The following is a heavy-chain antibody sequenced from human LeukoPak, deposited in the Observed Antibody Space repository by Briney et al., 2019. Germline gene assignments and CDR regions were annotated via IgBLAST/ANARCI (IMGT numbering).Heavy chain of an antibody. CDR2: INHSGST. D-gene: IGHD3-22*01. CDR1: GGSFSGYY. CDR3: ARGKDHGKITMIVGSRGHDAFDI. V-gene: IGHV4-34*01. Sequence: SESLSLTCAVYGGSFSGYYWSWIRQPPGKGLEWIGEINHSGSTNYNPSLKSRVTISVDTSKNQFSLKLSSVTAADTAVYYCARGKDHGKITMIVGSRGHDAFDIWGQGTMVTVSS. J-gene: IGHJ3*02.